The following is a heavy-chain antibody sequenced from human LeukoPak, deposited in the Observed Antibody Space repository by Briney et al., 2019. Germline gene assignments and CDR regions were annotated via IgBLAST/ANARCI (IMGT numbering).Heavy chain of an antibody. CDR1: GGSLSGYY. CDR3: ARGRGYYYDSSGYYADFDY. CDR2: INHSGST. J-gene: IGHJ4*02. D-gene: IGHD3-22*01. Sequence: SETLSLTCAVYGGSLSGYYWSGIRQPPGKGLEWIGEINHSGSTNYNPSLKSRVTISVVTSKNQFSLKLSSVTAADTAVYYCARGRGYYYDSSGYYADFDYWGQGTLVTVSS. V-gene: IGHV4-34*01.